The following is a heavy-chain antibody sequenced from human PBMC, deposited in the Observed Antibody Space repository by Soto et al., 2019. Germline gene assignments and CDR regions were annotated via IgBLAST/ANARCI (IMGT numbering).Heavy chain of an antibody. D-gene: IGHD1-26*01. CDR1: GYTFTGYH. CDR2: INTDSGGT. J-gene: IGHJ5*02. Sequence: QVQLVQSGAEVKNPGASVKVSCKASGYTFTGYHIHWVRQAPGQGLEWMGWINTDSGGTLYALKFQGRVTMTRDTSISTAYMEVGRLTSDDTAVYYCARWVGASNWFDPWGQGTLVTVSS. V-gene: IGHV1-2*02. CDR3: ARWVGASNWFDP.